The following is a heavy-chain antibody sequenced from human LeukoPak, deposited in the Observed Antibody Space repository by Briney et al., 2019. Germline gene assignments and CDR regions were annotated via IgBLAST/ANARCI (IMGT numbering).Heavy chain of an antibody. V-gene: IGHV5-51*01. D-gene: IGHD2-15*01. CDR3: ARRACIGDSCLDY. CDR2: ISLGDSDT. CDR1: GFTFTTYD. Sequence: GESLEISCKGSGFTFTTYDIAWVGQTPGKGLEGMGIISLGDSDTRYSPSFQGQVSISGDNTINTAYVHWSNLKASDTAMYYCARRACIGDSCLDYWGQGTLVTVSS. J-gene: IGHJ4*02.